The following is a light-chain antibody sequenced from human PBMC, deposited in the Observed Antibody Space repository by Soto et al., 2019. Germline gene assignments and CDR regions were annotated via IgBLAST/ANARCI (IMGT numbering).Light chain of an antibody. J-gene: IGLJ1*01. Sequence: QSALTQPASVSGSHGQSIAISCTGSSSDVGIYNYVSWYQQHPGKVPKLIISEDTNRPSGVSNRFSGSQSGNTASLTISGLQAEDEADYYCSSYTTSRARVFGTGTKRTFL. V-gene: IGLV2-14*01. CDR1: SSDVGIYNY. CDR3: SSYTTSRARV. CDR2: EDT.